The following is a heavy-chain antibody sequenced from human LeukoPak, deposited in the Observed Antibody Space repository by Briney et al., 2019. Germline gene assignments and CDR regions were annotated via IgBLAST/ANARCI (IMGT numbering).Heavy chain of an antibody. CDR2: ITGDGGSA. V-gene: IGHV3-43*02. Sequence: PGGSLRLSCAASGFTYDDYAMHWFRQAPGRGPEWVSLITGDGGSAYYTDSVKGRFTISRDNSKKSLYLQMNSLRTEDTALYYCARTGNLDFWGQGTLVTVSS. CDR1: GFTYDDYA. CDR3: ARTGNLDF. J-gene: IGHJ4*02. D-gene: IGHD3/OR15-3a*01.